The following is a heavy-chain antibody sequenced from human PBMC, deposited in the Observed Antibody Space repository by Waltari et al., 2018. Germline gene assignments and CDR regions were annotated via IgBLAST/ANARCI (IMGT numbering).Heavy chain of an antibody. Sequence: VQLQQSGPGLVKHWQTLSLTCAISGDSASSNRAASNWTRESPSLGIEWLGRTYYRSKWYNDYAVSVKSRITINPGTSKNQFSLQLNSVTPEDTAVYYCAREGFDYDFWSGYYIFDYWGQGTLVTVSS. CDR2: TYYRSKWYN. V-gene: IGHV6-1*01. CDR1: GDSASSNRAA. D-gene: IGHD3-3*01. J-gene: IGHJ4*02. CDR3: AREGFDYDFWSGYYIFDY.